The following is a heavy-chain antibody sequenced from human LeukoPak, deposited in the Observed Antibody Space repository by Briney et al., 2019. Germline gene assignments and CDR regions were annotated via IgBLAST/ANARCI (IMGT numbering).Heavy chain of an antibody. J-gene: IGHJ6*03. CDR2: IIPIFGTA. CDR1: GGTFSSYA. V-gene: IGHV1-69*01. CDR3: ATRRLGYCSGGSCYHYYYYMDV. Sequence: EASVKVSCKASGGTFSSYAISWVRQAPGQGLEWMGGIIPIFGTANYAQKFQGRVTITADESTSTAYMELSSLRSEDTAVYYCATRRLGYCSGGSCYHYYYYMDVWGKGTTVTVSS. D-gene: IGHD2-15*01.